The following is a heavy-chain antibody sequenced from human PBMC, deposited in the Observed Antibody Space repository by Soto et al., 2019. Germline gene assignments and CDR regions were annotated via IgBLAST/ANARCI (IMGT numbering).Heavy chain of an antibody. D-gene: IGHD1-26*01. CDR2: INPNSGST. CDR1: GYTFTAYD. Sequence: ASVKVSCKASGYTFTAYDMHWVREAPGQGLEWMGIINPNSGSTSYAQKFQGRVTMATDTSTSTGYLELSSLTFEDTAGYYCAKELPRLGPDTPNAFDLRGQGTMVT. CDR3: AKELPRLGPDTPNAFDL. V-gene: IGHV1-46*01. J-gene: IGHJ3*01.